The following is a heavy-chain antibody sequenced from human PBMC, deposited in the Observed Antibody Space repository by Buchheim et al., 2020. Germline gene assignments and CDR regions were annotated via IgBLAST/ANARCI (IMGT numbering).Heavy chain of an antibody. CDR3: AYSSSSGAFDI. CDR2: ISYDGSNK. CDR1: GFTFSSYA. V-gene: IGHV3-30-3*01. Sequence: QVQLVESGGGVVQPGRSLRLSCAASGFTFSSYAMHWVRQAPGKGLEWVAGISYDGSNKYYADSVKGRFTISRDNSKNTLNLQMNSLGAEDTAVYYCAYSSSSGAFDIWGQGT. D-gene: IGHD6-6*01. J-gene: IGHJ3*02.